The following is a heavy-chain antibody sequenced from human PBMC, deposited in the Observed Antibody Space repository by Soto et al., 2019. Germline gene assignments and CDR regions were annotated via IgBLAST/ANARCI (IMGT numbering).Heavy chain of an antibody. D-gene: IGHD3-16*02. CDR2: ISPKSGSI. CDR1: GYTFTRNG. Sequence: ASVKVSCKTSGYTFTRNGISWVRQAPGQGLEWMGWISPKSGSIKYAQKFQGRVIMTTDTSTSTAYMELRSLRSDDTAVYYCLIDRDRHRWPSRDVWGPGTSVTVSS. V-gene: IGHV1-18*01. J-gene: IGHJ6*02. CDR3: LIDRDRHRWPSRDV.